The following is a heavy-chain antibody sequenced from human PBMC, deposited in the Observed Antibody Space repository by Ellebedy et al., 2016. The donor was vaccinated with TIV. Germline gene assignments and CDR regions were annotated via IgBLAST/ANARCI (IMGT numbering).Heavy chain of an antibody. Sequence: GGSLRLSCAASGFTFSIYNMNWVRQAPGKGLEWVSSISSTGYYIYDADSVRGRFTISRDNAKSSLFVQMNSLRAEDTAVYFCARDSGPSGSPNAFDVWGHGTLVTVSS. J-gene: IGHJ3*01. CDR2: ISSTGYYI. D-gene: IGHD1-26*01. CDR1: GFTFSIYN. CDR3: ARDSGPSGSPNAFDV. V-gene: IGHV3-21*01.